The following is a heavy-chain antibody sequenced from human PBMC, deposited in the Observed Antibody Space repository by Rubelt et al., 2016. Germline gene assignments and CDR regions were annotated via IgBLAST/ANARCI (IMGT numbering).Heavy chain of an antibody. CDR1: GDSISNHY. CDR2: IHYSGST. J-gene: IGHJ3*02. Sequence: QVQLQESGPGLVKPSETLSLTCTVSGDSISNHYWSWIRQPPSKGLEWIGYIHYSGSTKNNLSLTSQVTLSVDRAKNQFSLMVSSGTAAETAVYYCARRAYDYGANSAAFDIWGQGTMVTVSS. V-gene: IGHV4-59*08. D-gene: IGHD4-23*01. CDR3: ARRAYDYGANSAAFDI.